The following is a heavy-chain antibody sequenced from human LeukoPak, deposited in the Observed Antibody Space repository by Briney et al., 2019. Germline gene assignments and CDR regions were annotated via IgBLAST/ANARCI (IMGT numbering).Heavy chain of an antibody. J-gene: IGHJ6*03. CDR1: GGSITRYY. CDR3: ARFKSGTKYYYYYMDV. CDR2: IYYSGST. V-gene: IGHV4-59*08. Sequence: SETLSLTCTVSGGSITRYYWSWIRQPPGKGLEWIGYIYYSGSTNYNPSLKSRVTISVDTSKNQFSLKLSSVTAADTAVYYCARFKSGTKYYYYYMDVWGKGTTVTISS.